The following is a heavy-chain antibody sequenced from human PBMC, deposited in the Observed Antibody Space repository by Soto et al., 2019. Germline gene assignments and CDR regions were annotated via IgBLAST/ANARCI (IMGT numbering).Heavy chain of an antibody. V-gene: IGHV4-39*02. CDR1: GGSISSSSYY. Sequence: PSETLSLTCTVSGGSISSSSYYWGWIRQPPGKGLEWIGSLYYIGSTYYKPSLKSRVTISVDTSKNQFSLKLSSVTAADTAVYYCAREYSSSPEHQNWFDPWSQGTLVTVSS. CDR2: LYYIGST. D-gene: IGHD6-6*01. CDR3: AREYSSSPEHQNWFDP. J-gene: IGHJ5*02.